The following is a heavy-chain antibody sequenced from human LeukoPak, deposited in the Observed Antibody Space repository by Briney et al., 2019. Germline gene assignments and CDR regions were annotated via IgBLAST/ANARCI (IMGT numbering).Heavy chain of an antibody. J-gene: IGHJ4*02. Sequence: GGSLRLSCAASGFTFSSYWMHWVRRAPGKGLVWVGRIKSKTDGGTTDYAAPVKGRFTISRDDSKNTLYLQMNSLKTEDTAVYYCTTERDSSGYYYRTFDYWGQGTLVTVSS. CDR3: TTERDSSGYYYRTFDY. CDR2: IKSKTDGGTT. CDR1: GFTFSSYW. D-gene: IGHD3-22*01. V-gene: IGHV3-15*07.